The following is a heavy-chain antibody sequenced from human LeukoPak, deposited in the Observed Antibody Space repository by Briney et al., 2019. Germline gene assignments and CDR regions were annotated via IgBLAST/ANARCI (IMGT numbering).Heavy chain of an antibody. CDR3: AKGSGMITFGGVIAI. V-gene: IGHV3-30*02. J-gene: IGHJ3*02. D-gene: IGHD3-16*02. CDR2: IRYDGSNK. Sequence: GGSLRLSCAASGFTFSSYGMHWVRQAPGKGLEWVAFIRYDGSNKYYADSVKGRFTISRDNSKNTLYLQMNSLRAEDTAVYYCAKGSGMITFGGVIAIWGQGTMVTVSS. CDR1: GFTFSSYG.